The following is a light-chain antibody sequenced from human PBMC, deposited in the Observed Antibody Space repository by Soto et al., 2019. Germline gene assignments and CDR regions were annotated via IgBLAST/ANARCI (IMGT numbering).Light chain of an antibody. CDR1: SSDVGNYNY. J-gene: IGLJ1*01. Sequence: QSALTQSASVSGSPGQSITISCTGTSSDVGNYNYVSWYQQHPGEVPKLIIFNVNNRPSGVSNRFSGSKSGNTASLTISGLQADDEADYYCRSFTSITTNVFGRAPKVTDL. CDR3: RSFTSITTNV. CDR2: NVN. V-gene: IGLV2-14*01.